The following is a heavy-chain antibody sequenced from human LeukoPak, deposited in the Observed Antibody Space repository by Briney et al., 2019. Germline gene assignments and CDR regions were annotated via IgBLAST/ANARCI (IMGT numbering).Heavy chain of an antibody. V-gene: IGHV3-48*03. D-gene: IGHD6-19*01. Sequence: GGSLRLSCAASGFTFSSYEMNWVRQAPGKGLEWVSYISSSGSTIYYADSVKGRFTISRDNSKNTLYLQINSLRAEDTALYYCAKDHLPGIVVADRDYWGQGTLVTVSS. CDR3: AKDHLPGIVVADRDY. CDR1: GFTFSSYE. CDR2: ISSSGSTI. J-gene: IGHJ4*02.